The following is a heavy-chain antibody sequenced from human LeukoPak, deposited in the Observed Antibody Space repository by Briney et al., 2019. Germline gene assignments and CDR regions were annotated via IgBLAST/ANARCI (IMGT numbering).Heavy chain of an antibody. CDR1: GYRFTSYW. V-gene: IGHV5-51*01. Sequence: GESLKISCKGSGYRFTSYWIGWVRPMPGKGLEWMGIIYPGDSDTRYSPSFQGQVTISADKSISTAYLQWSSLKASDTAMYYCARHSTLYCSGGSCYDGWFDPWGQGTLVTVSS. J-gene: IGHJ5*02. CDR2: IYPGDSDT. D-gene: IGHD2-15*01. CDR3: ARHSTLYCSGGSCYDGWFDP.